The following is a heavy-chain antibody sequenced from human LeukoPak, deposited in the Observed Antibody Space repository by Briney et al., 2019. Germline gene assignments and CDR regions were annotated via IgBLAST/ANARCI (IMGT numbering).Heavy chain of an antibody. CDR2: IQLSGST. CDR1: GGSISSGGYY. Sequence: KPSETLSLTCTVSGGSISSGGYYWSWFRQPPGKGLEWIGYIQLSGSTYYNPSLKSRVTISVDRSNNQFSLKLSSVTAADTAVYYCTRGGTGYDSDYWGQGTLVTVSS. CDR3: TRGGTGYDSDY. V-gene: IGHV4-30-2*01. D-gene: IGHD5-12*01. J-gene: IGHJ4*02.